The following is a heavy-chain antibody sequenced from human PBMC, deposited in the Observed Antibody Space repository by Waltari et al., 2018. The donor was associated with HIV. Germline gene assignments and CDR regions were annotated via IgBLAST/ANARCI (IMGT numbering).Heavy chain of an antibody. D-gene: IGHD3-10*01. Sequence: QVQLVQSGAEVKKPGASVKVSCKASGYTFTSYAMHLVRQAPGQRLEWMGWINAGNGNKKNSQEFQGRVTITRDTSASTAYMERSSLRSEDTAVYYCARVASGPNWAFDSWGQGTMVTVSS. CDR2: INAGNGNK. V-gene: IGHV1-3*01. J-gene: IGHJ3*02. CDR1: GYTFTSYA. CDR3: ARVASGPNWAFDS.